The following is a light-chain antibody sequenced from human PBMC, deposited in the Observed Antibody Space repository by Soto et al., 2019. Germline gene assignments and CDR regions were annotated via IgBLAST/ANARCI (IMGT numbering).Light chain of an antibody. Sequence: QSLLTQPPSVSGAPWQRVTISCTGSSSNIGAGYDVHWYQQLPGTAPKLLIYGNSNRPSGVPDRFSGSKSGTSASLAITGLQAEDEADYYCQSYDSSLSAYVFGTGTKVTVL. CDR2: GNS. J-gene: IGLJ1*01. V-gene: IGLV1-40*01. CDR1: SSNIGAGYD. CDR3: QSYDSSLSAYV.